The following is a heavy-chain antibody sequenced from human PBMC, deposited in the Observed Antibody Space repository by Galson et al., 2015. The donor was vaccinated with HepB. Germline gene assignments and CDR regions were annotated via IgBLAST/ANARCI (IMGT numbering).Heavy chain of an antibody. V-gene: IGHV4-39*07. D-gene: IGHD3-10*01. J-gene: IGHJ3*02. CDR2: IYYSGST. Sequence: ETLSLTCTVSGGSISSSSYYWGWIRQPPGKGLEWIGSIYYSGSTYYNPSLKSRVTISVDTSKNQFSLKLSSVTAADTAVYYCASIYYYGSGIYNFDIWGQGTMVTVSS. CDR1: GGSISSSSYY. CDR3: ASIYYYGSGIYNFDI.